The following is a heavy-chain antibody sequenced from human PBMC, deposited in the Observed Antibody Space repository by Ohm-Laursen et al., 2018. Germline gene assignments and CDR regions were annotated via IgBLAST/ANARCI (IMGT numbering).Heavy chain of an antibody. Sequence: SDTLSLTCAVNGESSSGYFWNWIRQPPGKGLEWIGEINQSGSTKYKPSLKRRVTLSADSSNSQFSLRLTSVTAADTATYYCARGSGFFKLDVWGQGTTVTVSS. V-gene: IGHV4-34*01. CDR1: GESSSGYF. D-gene: IGHD6-19*01. CDR2: INQSGST. J-gene: IGHJ6*02. CDR3: ARGSGFFKLDV.